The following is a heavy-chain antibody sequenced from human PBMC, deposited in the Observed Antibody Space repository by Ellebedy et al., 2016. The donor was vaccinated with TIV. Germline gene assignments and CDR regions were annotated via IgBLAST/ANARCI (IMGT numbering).Heavy chain of an antibody. D-gene: IGHD3-10*01. J-gene: IGHJ6*02. V-gene: IGHV3-33*01. CDR1: GFTFSSYG. CDR3: ARDRIRSGMDV. Sequence: GGSLRLSXAASGFTFSSYGMHWVRQAPGKGLEWVAVIWYDGSNKYYADSVKGRFTISRDNSKNTLYLQMNSLRAEDTAVYYCARDRIRSGMDVWGQGTTVTVSS. CDR2: IWYDGSNK.